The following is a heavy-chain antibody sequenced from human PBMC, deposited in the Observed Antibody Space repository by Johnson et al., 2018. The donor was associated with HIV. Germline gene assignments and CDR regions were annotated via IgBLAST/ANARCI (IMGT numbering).Heavy chain of an antibody. CDR3: AKDERAGQWLVLAFDI. CDR1: GFTFTNAW. Sequence: VLLVESGGGLVQPGGSLRLSCVASGFTFTNAWMSWVRQAPGKGLEWVSAISGSAGITYYADSVEGRFTISRDNSNNTLYLQMNSLRAEDTAVYYCAKDERAGQWLVLAFDIWGQGTMVTVSS. D-gene: IGHD6-19*01. CDR2: ISGSAGIT. J-gene: IGHJ3*02. V-gene: IGHV3-23*04.